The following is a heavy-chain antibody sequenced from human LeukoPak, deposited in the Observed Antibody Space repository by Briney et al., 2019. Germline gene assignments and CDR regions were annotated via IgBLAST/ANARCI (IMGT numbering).Heavy chain of an antibody. CDR2: ISRGSTTI. V-gene: IGHV3-48*01. D-gene: IGHD6-6*01. CDR1: GFTFRSYS. J-gene: IGHJ4*02. Sequence: GGSLRLSCAASGFTFRSYSMNWVRQAPGKGLEWVSYISRGSTTIDYADSAKGRFTISRDNSKNTLYLQMNSLRAADTAVYYCARDKGTSYLSSFDYWGQGTLVTVSS. CDR3: ARDKGTSYLSSFDY.